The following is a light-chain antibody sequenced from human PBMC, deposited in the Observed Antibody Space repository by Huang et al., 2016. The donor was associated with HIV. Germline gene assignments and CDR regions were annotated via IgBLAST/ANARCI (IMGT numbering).Light chain of an antibody. CDR1: QIINRY. CDR3: QQSYNIPRT. Sequence: DIQMTQAPSSLSAPVGDRVIITCRASQIINRYLNWYQQMSGRAPKLLISCASTLQGGVSPRFSGSGSGTDFTLTITDVQPEYSATYFCQQSYNIPRTFGQGTLLEI. J-gene: IGKJ2*01. V-gene: IGKV1-39*01. CDR2: CAS.